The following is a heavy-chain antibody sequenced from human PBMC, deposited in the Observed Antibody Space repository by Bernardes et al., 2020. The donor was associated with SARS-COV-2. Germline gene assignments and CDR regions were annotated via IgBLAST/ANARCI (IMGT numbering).Heavy chain of an antibody. V-gene: IGHV4-59*08. CDR3: ARQGSDFWRGGFEWFDP. Sequence: SETLSLTCTVSGGSISSYYWSWIRQPPGKGLEWIGYIYYSGSTNYNPSLKSRVTISVDTSKNQFSLKLSSVTAADTAVYYCARQGSDFWRGGFEWFDPWGQGTLVTVSS. CDR2: IYYSGST. CDR1: GGSISSYY. D-gene: IGHD3-3*01. J-gene: IGHJ5*02.